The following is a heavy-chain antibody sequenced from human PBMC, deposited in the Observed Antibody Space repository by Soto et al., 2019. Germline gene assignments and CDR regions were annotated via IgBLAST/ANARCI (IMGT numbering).Heavy chain of an antibody. CDR3: ARSIVVVTALDY. J-gene: IGHJ4*02. Sequence: QVQLVQSGAEEKKPGASVKVSCKASGNTFTSYAMHWVRQAPGQRLEWMGWINAGNGNTKYSQKFQGRVTITRDTSASTAYMELSSLGSEDTAVYYCARSIVVVTALDYWGQGTLVTVSS. CDR2: INAGNGNT. CDR1: GNTFTSYA. V-gene: IGHV1-3*05. D-gene: IGHD2-21*02.